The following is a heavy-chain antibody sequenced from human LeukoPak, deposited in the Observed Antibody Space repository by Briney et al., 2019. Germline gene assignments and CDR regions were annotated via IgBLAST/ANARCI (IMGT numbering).Heavy chain of an antibody. CDR2: INHSGST. D-gene: IGHD3-10*01. Sequence: SETLSLTCAVYGGSFSGYYWSWIRQPPGKGLEWIGEINHSGSTNYNPSLKSRVTISVDTSKNQFPLKLSSVAAADTAVYYCEGYYGSGKRYGMDVWGQGTTVTVSS. V-gene: IGHV4-34*01. CDR1: GGSFSGYY. CDR3: EGYYGSGKRYGMDV. J-gene: IGHJ6*02.